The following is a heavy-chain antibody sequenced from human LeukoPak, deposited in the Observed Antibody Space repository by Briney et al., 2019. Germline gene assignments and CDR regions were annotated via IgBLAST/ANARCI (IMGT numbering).Heavy chain of an antibody. D-gene: IGHD3-10*01. Sequence: ISAYDCNTNSAQKFQGRVTMTTDTSSSTAYMELRSLTSDDTAVYYCARDGYGSGKGYFDYWGQGTLVTVSS. CDR3: ARDGYGSGKGYFDY. CDR2: ISAYDCNT. V-gene: IGHV1-18*01. J-gene: IGHJ4*02.